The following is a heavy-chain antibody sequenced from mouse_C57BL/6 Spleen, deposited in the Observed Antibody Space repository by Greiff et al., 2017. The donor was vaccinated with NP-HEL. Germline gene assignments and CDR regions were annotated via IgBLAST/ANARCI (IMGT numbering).Heavy chain of an antibody. CDR3: ARHMITTGDWYFDV. D-gene: IGHD2-4*01. J-gene: IGHJ1*03. V-gene: IGHV5-6*01. CDR1: GFTFSSYG. CDR2: ISSGGSYT. Sequence: EVQRVESGGDLVKPGGSLKLSCAASGFTFSSYGMSWVRQTPDKRLEWVATISSGGSYTYYPDSVKGRFTISRDNAKNTLYLQMSSLKSEDTAMYYCARHMITTGDWYFDVWGTGTTVTVSS.